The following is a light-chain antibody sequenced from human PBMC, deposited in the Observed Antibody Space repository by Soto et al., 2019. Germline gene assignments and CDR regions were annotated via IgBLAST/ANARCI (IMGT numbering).Light chain of an antibody. CDR1: SSNIGSHS. V-gene: IGLV1-44*01. CDR2: RNN. Sequence: QSVLTQPPSASGTPGQRVTISCSGSSSNIGSHSVDWYQQLPGTAPKLLIYRNNQRPSGVPDRFSGSTSGTSASLAISGLQSEDEADYYCNSYVAGSNVFGTGTTVTVL. CDR3: NSYVAGSNV. J-gene: IGLJ1*01.